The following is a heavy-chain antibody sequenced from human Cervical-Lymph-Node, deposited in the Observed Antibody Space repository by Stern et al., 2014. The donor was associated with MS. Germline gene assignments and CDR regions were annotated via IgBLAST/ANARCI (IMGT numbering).Heavy chain of an antibody. V-gene: IGHV3-30*18. D-gene: IGHD6-19*01. CDR2: ISYHGSLK. CDR1: GFTFKSFG. CDR3: AKVEIPVATTVGAIDF. Sequence: VQLVESGGGVVQPGTSLRLSCTASGFTFKSFGMHWVRQAPGKGLEWVAVISYHGSLKYYADSVKGRFTISRDNARNTLYLQMNGLRAEDTAIYYCAKVEIPVATTVGAIDFWGQGTRVTVSS. J-gene: IGHJ4*02.